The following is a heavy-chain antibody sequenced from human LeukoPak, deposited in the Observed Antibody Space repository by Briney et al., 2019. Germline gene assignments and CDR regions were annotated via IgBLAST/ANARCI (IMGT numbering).Heavy chain of an antibody. D-gene: IGHD2-15*01. V-gene: IGHV4-39*07. J-gene: IGHJ5*02. CDR1: GGSISSSSYY. Sequence: PSETLSLTCTVSGGSISSSSYYWGWIRQPPGKGLEWIGSIYYSGSTYYNPSLKSRVTISVDTSKNQFSLKLRSVTAADTAMYYCAGDPGYCSGGSCYENWFDPWGQGTLVTVSS. CDR2: IYYSGST. CDR3: AGDPGYCSGGSCYENWFDP.